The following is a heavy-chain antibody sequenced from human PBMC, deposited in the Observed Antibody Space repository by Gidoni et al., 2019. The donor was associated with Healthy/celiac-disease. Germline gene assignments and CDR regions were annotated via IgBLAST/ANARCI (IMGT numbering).Heavy chain of an antibody. Sequence: EVQLVESGGGLVKPGGSLRLSCAASGFTFSNAWMSWVRQAPGKGLEWVGRIKSKTDGGTTDYAAPVKGRFTISRDDSKNTLYLQMNSLKTEDTAVYYCTTEHSSGWGTREFDYWGQGTLVTVSS. CDR2: IKSKTDGGTT. J-gene: IGHJ4*02. D-gene: IGHD6-19*01. V-gene: IGHV3-15*01. CDR3: TTEHSSGWGTREFDY. CDR1: GFTFSNAW.